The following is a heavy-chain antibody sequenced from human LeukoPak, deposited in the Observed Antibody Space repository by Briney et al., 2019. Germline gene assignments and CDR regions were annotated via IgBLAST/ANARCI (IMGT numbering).Heavy chain of an antibody. CDR2: FNPEDGET. V-gene: IGHV1-24*01. CDR3: ARDTPGYYDSSGYPRPNRSFDY. CDR1: GYTLTELS. D-gene: IGHD3-22*01. J-gene: IGHJ4*02. Sequence: ASVKVSCKVSGYTLTELSMHWVRQAPGKGLEWIGGFNPEDGETIYAQKFQGRVTMTEDTSTDTAYMELSSLRSEDTAVYYCARDTPGYYDSSGYPRPNRSFDYWGQGTLVTVSS.